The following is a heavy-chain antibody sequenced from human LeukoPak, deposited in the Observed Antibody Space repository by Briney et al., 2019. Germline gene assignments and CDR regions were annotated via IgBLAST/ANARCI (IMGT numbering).Heavy chain of an antibody. V-gene: IGHV4-38-2*02. D-gene: IGHD6-13*01. CDR3: ARDGAIAAAPLGY. J-gene: IGHJ4*02. CDR2: IYHSGST. CDR1: GYSISSGYY. Sequence: PSETLSLTCTVSGYSISSGYYWGWIRQPPGKGLEWIGSIYHSGSTYYNPSLKSRVTISVDTSKNQFSLKLSSVTAADTAVYYCARDGAIAAAPLGYWGQGTLVTVSS.